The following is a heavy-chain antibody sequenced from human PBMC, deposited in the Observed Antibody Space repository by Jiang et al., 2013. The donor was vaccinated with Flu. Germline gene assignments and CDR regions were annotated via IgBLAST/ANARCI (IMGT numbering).Heavy chain of an antibody. D-gene: IGHD3-22*01. V-gene: IGHV1-69*06. Sequence: GAEVKKPGSSVKVSCKASGGTFSSYAISWVRQAPGQGLEWMGGIIPIFGTANYAQKFQGRVTITADKSTSTAYMELSSLRSEDTAVYYCATYYYDSSGYYSIFDYWGQGTLVTVSS. J-gene: IGHJ4*02. CDR2: IIPIFGTA. CDR1: GGTFSSYA. CDR3: ATYYYDSSGYYSIFDY.